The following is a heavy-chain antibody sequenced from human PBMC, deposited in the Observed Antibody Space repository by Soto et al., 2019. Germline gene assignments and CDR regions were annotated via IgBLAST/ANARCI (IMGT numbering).Heavy chain of an antibody. D-gene: IGHD3-3*01. V-gene: IGHV4-39*01. Sequence: SETLSLTCTVSGGSISRSSYYWGWIRQPPGKGLEWIGSIYYSGSTYYNPSLKSRVTMSVDTSKNQFSLKLSSVTAADTAVYYCARSYYDFWSGYFFPSSYYRDYMAVWAQGTTDPVS. CDR2: IYYSGST. J-gene: IGHJ6*03. CDR1: GGSISRSSYY. CDR3: ARSYYDFWSGYFFPSSYYRDYMAV.